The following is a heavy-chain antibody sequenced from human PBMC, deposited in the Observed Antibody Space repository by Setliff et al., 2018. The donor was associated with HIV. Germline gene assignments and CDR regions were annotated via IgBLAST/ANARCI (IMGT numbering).Heavy chain of an antibody. D-gene: IGHD3-10*01. CDR1: VESFSGFY. Sequence: PSETLSLTCAVYVESFSGFYWSWIRQPPGKGLEWIGEINHSGSTNYNPSLKSRVTISVDTSKNQFSLKLSFVTAADTAVYYCARGWFGGYYFDYWGQGTLGTVS. V-gene: IGHV4-34*01. J-gene: IGHJ4*02. CDR2: INHSGST. CDR3: ARGWFGGYYFDY.